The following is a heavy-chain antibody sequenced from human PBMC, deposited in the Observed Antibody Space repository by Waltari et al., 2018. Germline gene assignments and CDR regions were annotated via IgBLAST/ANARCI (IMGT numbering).Heavy chain of an antibody. Sequence: QLVASGGGLVQPGGSLSLPCAASGFTFNGSAMIWVRQAPGKGLAWVSGISGNTGRTYYADSVKGRFTISRDNSKHTLYLQMNSLRAEDTAVYYCAKDHGFSGNDYPTYLDYWGQGTSVTVSS. CDR1: GFTFNGSA. CDR2: ISGNTGRT. D-gene: IGHD5-12*01. J-gene: IGHJ4*02. V-gene: IGHV3-23*04. CDR3: AKDHGFSGNDYPTYLDY.